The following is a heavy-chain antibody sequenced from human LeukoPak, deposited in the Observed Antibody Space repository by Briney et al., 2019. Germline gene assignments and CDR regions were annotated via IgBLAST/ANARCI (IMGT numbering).Heavy chain of an antibody. D-gene: IGHD3-3*01. V-gene: IGHV4-61*02. CDR2: IYTSGST. J-gene: IGHJ3*02. CDR3: ARVGVPPQTLGWYYDFWSGGPQGAFDI. Sequence: SQTLSLTCTVSGGSISSGSYYWSWIRQPAGKGLEWIGRIYTSGSTNYNPSLKSRVTMSVDTSKNQFSLKLSSVTAADTAVYYCARVGVPPQTLGWYYDFWSGGPQGAFDIWGQGTMATVSS. CDR1: GGSISSGSYY.